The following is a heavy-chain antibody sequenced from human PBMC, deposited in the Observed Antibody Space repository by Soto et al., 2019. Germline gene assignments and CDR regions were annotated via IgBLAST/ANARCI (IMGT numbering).Heavy chain of an antibody. CDR2: TNPKSGYT. CDR1: GYTFTNYD. D-gene: IGHD4-17*01. CDR3: ARTAGDLAY. V-gene: IGHV1-8*01. Sequence: QVQLVQSGAEVKKPGASVKVSCKTSGYTFTNYDINWVRQATGQGLEWMGWTNPKSGYTGSAQKFQGRVTMTSDSSIRTAYMELHSLTSEDTAGYYCARTAGDLAYWGQGTLITVSS. J-gene: IGHJ4*02.